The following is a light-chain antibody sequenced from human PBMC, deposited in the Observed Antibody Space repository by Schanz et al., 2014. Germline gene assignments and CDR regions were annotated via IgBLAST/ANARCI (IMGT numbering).Light chain of an antibody. Sequence: DIQMTQSPSSLSASVGDRVTITCRASQGINTYLAWYQQKPGKVPKLLINSASTLQSGVPSRFSGSGSGTEFTLTISSLQPDDFATYYCQQYYSYWAFGQGTKVEIK. CDR1: QGINTY. CDR3: QQYYSYWA. J-gene: IGKJ1*01. V-gene: IGKV1-27*01. CDR2: SAS.